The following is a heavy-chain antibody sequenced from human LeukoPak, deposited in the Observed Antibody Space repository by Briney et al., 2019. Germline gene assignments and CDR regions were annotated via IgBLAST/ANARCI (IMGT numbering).Heavy chain of an antibody. CDR3: ARQHGSGSYYSRAIDY. Sequence: GESLKISCEASGYSFTTYWIGRVRQMPGKGLECMGIIYPGDSDTRYSPSFQGQVTISADKSISTAYLQWSSLKASDTAMYYCARQHGSGSYYSRAIDYWGQGTLVTVSS. D-gene: IGHD3-10*01. CDR2: IYPGDSDT. CDR1: GYSFTTYW. J-gene: IGHJ4*02. V-gene: IGHV5-51*01.